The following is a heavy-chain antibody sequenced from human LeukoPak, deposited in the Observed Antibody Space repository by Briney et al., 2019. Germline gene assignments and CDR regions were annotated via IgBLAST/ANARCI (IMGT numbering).Heavy chain of an antibody. CDR3: ARDGPTTDFDY. J-gene: IGHJ4*02. D-gene: IGHD4-17*01. CDR1: GFTFSSYW. V-gene: IGHV3-21*01. CDR2: ISSSSSYV. Sequence: GGSLRLSCAASGFTFSSYWMSWVRQAPGKGLEWVSSISSSSSYVYYADSVKGRFTISRDNAKNSLYLQMNSLRAEDTAVYYCARDGPTTDFDYWGQGTLVTVSS.